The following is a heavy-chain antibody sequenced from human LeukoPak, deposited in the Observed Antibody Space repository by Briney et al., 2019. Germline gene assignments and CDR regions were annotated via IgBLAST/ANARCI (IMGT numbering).Heavy chain of an antibody. Sequence: GGSLRLSRAASGFTFSSYAMHWVRQAPGKGLEYVSAISIHGGDTYYANSVKGRFTISRDNSKNTLYLQMGSLGAEDMAVYYCARVLRDASGYYDYWGQGTLVTVSS. CDR3: ARVLRDASGYYDY. CDR1: GFTFSSYA. V-gene: IGHV3-64*01. D-gene: IGHD3-22*01. J-gene: IGHJ4*02. CDR2: ISIHGGDT.